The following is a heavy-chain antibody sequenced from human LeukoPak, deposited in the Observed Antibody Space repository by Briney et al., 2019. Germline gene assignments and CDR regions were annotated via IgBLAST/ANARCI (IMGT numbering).Heavy chain of an antibody. CDR2: INPNSGGT. CDR3: ARDRRYDFWSGYSDAFDI. V-gene: IGHV1-2*02. Sequence: ASVKVSCKASGYSFTGYYMHWVRQAPGQGLEWMGWINPNSGGTNYAQKFQGRVTMTRDTSISTAYMELSRLRSDDTAVYYCARDRRYDFWSGYSDAFDIWGQGTMVTVSS. CDR1: GYSFTGYY. J-gene: IGHJ3*02. D-gene: IGHD3-3*01.